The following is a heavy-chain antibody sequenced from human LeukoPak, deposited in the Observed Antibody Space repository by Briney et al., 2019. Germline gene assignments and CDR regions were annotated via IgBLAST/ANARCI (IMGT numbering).Heavy chain of an antibody. J-gene: IGHJ5*02. CDR3: ARAPGGRFGELNWFDP. CDR2: MNPNSGNT. D-gene: IGHD2-21*01. V-gene: IGHV1-8*01. Sequence: ASVKVSCKASGYTFTSYDINWVRQATGQGLEWMGWMNPNSGNTGYAQKFQGRVTMTRNTSISTAYMELSSLRSEDTAVYYCARAPGGRFGELNWFDPWGQGTLVTVSS. CDR1: GYTFTSYD.